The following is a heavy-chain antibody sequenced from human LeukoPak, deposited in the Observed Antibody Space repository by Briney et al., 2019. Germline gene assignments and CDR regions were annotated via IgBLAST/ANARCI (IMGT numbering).Heavy chain of an antibody. V-gene: IGHV4-59*01. Sequence: SETLSLTCTVSGGSISSYYWSWIRQPPGKGLEWIGFIYYTGSTNYNPSLKSRVTISVDTSKNQFSLKLSSVSAADTAVYYCARDRNSGSYYRYWGQGTLVTVSS. CDR1: GGSISSYY. CDR3: ARDRNSGSYYRY. J-gene: IGHJ4*02. CDR2: IYYTGST. D-gene: IGHD1-26*01.